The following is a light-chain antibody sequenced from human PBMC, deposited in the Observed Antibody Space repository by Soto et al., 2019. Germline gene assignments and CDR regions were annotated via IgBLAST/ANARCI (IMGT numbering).Light chain of an antibody. J-gene: IGKJ2*01. CDR2: DAS. CDR1: QSISGW. CDR3: QQYSSYPYT. V-gene: IGKV1-5*01. Sequence: DIQMTQSPSTLSASVGDRVTITCRASQSISGWLAWYQQTPGKAPKLLIYDASSLESGVPSRFGDSGSGTEFALTISSLQPDDFATYYCQQYSSYPYTFGQGTKLEIK.